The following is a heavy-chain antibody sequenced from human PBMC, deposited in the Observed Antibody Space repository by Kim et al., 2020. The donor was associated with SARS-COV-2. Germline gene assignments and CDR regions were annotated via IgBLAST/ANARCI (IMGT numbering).Heavy chain of an antibody. V-gene: IGHV1-18*04. CDR2: ISVYKGNT. CDR3: ARAGGSLYYYDSSGYYFDY. D-gene: IGHD3-22*01. CDR1: GYTFTNYG. Sequence: ASVKVSCKASGYTFTNYGISWVRQAPGQGLEWMGWISVYKGNTNYAQNLQGRVTMTTDTSTSTAYMELRSLRSDDTAVYYCARAGGSLYYYDSSGYYFDYWGQGTLVTVSS. J-gene: IGHJ4*02.